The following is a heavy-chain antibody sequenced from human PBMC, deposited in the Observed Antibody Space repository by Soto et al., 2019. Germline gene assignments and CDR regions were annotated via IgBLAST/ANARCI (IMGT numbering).Heavy chain of an antibody. V-gene: IGHV2-5*02. CDR2: IYWDDDK. CDR1: GFSLDTWGVG. D-gene: IGHD3-16*01. J-gene: IGHJ4*02. Sequence: QITLKESGPTLVRPTQNLTLTCTVSGFSLDTWGVGVGWIRQPPGKAPEWLALIYWDDDKRYSPSLKNRLTITKDTSKNQVVLTVTNMDPVDTVTYYCARAGGSWGAYYFDHWGQGTLVTVSS. CDR3: ARAGGSWGAYYFDH.